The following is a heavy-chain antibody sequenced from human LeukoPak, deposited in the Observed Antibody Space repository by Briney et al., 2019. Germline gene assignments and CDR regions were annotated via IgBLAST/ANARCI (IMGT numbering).Heavy chain of an antibody. Sequence: SQTLSLTCTVSGGSISSGGYYWSWIRQHPGKGLEWIGYICYSGSTYYNPSLKSRVTISVDTSKNQFSLKLSSVTAADTAVYYCARDRRPYYYDSSGGDAWFDPWGQGTLVTVSS. D-gene: IGHD3-22*01. CDR2: ICYSGST. V-gene: IGHV4-31*03. CDR3: ARDRRPYYYDSSGGDAWFDP. J-gene: IGHJ5*02. CDR1: GGSISSGGYY.